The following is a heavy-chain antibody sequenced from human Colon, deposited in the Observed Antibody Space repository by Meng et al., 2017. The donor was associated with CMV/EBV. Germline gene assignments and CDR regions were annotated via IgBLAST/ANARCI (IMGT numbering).Heavy chain of an antibody. CDR3: ARRHGRYFDY. CDR1: GFTFSTYS. D-gene: IGHD2-8*01. CDR2: ISGDSVDT. Sequence: LSCAASGFTFSTYSMSWVRQAPGKGLEWVASISGDSVDTYFGDSVRGRFAISRDASKNTVYLQMPSLRAEDTAVYFCARRHGRYFDYWGQGTLVTVSS. V-gene: IGHV3-23*01. J-gene: IGHJ4*02.